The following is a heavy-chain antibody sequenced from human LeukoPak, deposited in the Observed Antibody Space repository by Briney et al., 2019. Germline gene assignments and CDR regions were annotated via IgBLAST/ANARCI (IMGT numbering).Heavy chain of an antibody. J-gene: IGHJ6*02. CDR2: ISYDGSDE. Sequence: PGGSLRLSCAASGFTFSSYATHWVRQAPGKGLEWVAIISYDGSDEYYVDSVKGRFTISRDNSKNTLNLQMNSLRAEDTAVYHCARAPPQIHSYGMDVWGQGTTVTVSS. CDR3: ARAPPQIHSYGMDV. V-gene: IGHV3-30-3*01. CDR1: GFTFSSYA. D-gene: IGHD4-11*01.